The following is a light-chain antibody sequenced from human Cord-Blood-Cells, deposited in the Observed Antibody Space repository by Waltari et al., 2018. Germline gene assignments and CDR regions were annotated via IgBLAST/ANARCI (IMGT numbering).Light chain of an antibody. V-gene: IGLV2-11*01. CDR1: SSDVGGYNY. Sequence: QSALTQPRSVSGSPGQSVTISCTGTSSDVGGYNYVSWYQQHPDKAPKLMIYDVSKRPSWVPDRFSGSKSGNTASLTISGLQAEDEADYYCCSYAGSYRVFGTGTKVTVL. CDR3: CSYAGSYRV. CDR2: DVS. J-gene: IGLJ1*01.